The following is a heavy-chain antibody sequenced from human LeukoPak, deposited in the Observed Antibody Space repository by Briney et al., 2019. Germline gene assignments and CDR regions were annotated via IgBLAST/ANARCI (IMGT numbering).Heavy chain of an antibody. CDR3: ARAPTRLGFWFDP. CDR2: IYYNGST. D-gene: IGHD1-1*01. CDR1: GGSISSSSYY. J-gene: IGHJ5*02. V-gene: IGHV4-39*01. Sequence: PSETLSLTCTVSGGSISSSSYYWGWIRQPPGKGLEWIGSIYYNGSTYYNPSLKSRVTISVDTSKNQFSLKLSSVTAADTAVYYCARAPTRLGFWFDPWGQGTLVTVSS.